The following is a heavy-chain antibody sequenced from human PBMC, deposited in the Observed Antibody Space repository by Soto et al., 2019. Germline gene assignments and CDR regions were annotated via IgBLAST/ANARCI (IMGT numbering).Heavy chain of an antibody. Sequence: VKSGAEVKKPGASVTISCKATGYTFSSHYLHWVRQAPGQGLEWMGLIIPSGGSTDYAQKFQGRVTMARDTSTSTVYMELSSLRSEDTAVYYCARLNYGGSSAWFDPWGQGTPVTVSS. V-gene: IGHV1-46*01. D-gene: IGHD2-15*01. CDR3: ARLNYGGSSAWFDP. CDR2: IIPSGGST. J-gene: IGHJ5*02. CDR1: GYTFSSHY.